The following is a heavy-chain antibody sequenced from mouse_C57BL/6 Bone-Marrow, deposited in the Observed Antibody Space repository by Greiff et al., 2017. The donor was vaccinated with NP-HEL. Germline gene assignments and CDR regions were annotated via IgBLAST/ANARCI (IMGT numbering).Heavy chain of an antibody. Sequence: QVQLQQPGAELVKPGASVKMSCKASGYTFTSYWITWVKQRPGQGLEWVGDIYPGSGSTNYNETSKSKATLTLDTSSSTAYMQLSSLTSEDSAVYYCARGGIYYGNYFYWYFDVWGTGTTVTVSS. CDR2: IYPGSGST. CDR3: ARGGIYYGNYFYWYFDV. CDR1: GYTFTSYW. D-gene: IGHD2-1*01. J-gene: IGHJ1*03. V-gene: IGHV1-55*01.